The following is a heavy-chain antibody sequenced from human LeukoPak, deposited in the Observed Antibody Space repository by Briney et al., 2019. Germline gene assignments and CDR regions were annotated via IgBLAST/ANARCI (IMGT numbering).Heavy chain of an antibody. J-gene: IGHJ3*02. Sequence: SETLSLTCTVSGGSISSISFYWGWIRQPPGKGLEWIGSIYYSGSTSYSPSLKSRVTMSVDTSKNQSSLKLSSVTAADTAVYYCAREGIAVAGAFDIWGQGTMVTVSS. CDR3: AREGIAVAGAFDI. D-gene: IGHD6-19*01. CDR1: GGSISSISFY. V-gene: IGHV4-39*07. CDR2: IYYSGST.